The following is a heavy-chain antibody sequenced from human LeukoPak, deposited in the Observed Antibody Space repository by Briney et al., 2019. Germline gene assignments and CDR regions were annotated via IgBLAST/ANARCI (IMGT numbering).Heavy chain of an antibody. CDR2: IKTDGTSI. D-gene: IGHD3-10*01. J-gene: IGHJ4*02. V-gene: IGHV3-74*01. CDR3: ARGATGNDY. Sequence: PGGSLRLSCAASGFTFSGYWMHWVRQAPGKGLVWVSLIKTDGTSITYADPVKGRFTISRDNAKNTLYLQMNSLRAEDTAVYYCARGATGNDYWGQGTLVTVSS. CDR1: GFTFSGYW.